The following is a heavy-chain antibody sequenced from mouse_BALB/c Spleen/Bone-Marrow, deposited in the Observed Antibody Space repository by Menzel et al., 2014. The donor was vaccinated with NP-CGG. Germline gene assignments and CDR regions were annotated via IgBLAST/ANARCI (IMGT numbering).Heavy chain of an antibody. CDR1: GFTFSSYA. CDR2: ISSGGNYT. D-gene: IGHD1-1*01. CDR3: VRAYGSSYAMDY. V-gene: IGHV5-9-4*01. J-gene: IGHJ4*01. Sequence: VQLKESGGGLVKPGGSLKLSCAASGFTFSSYAMSWVRQSPEKRLEWVAEISSGGNYTYYPDTVTGRFTISRDNAKNILHLEMSSLRSDDTAMYYCVRAYGSSYAMDYWGQGTSVTVSS.